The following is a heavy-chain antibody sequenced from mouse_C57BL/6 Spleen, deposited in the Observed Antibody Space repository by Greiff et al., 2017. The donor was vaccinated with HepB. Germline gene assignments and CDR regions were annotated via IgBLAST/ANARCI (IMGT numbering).Heavy chain of an antibody. CDR3: ARRGYDNYAMDY. D-gene: IGHD2-3*01. CDR1: GYAFTNYL. V-gene: IGHV1-54*01. Sequence: QVQLQQSGAELVRPGTSVKVSCKASGYAFTNYLIEWVKQRPGQGLEWIGVINPGSGGTNYNEKFKGKATLTADKSSSTAYMQLSSLTSEDSAVYFCARRGYDNYAMDYWGQGTSVTVSS. J-gene: IGHJ4*01. CDR2: INPGSGGT.